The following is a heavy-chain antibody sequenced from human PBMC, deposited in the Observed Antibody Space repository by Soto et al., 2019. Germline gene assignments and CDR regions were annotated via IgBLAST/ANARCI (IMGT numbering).Heavy chain of an antibody. CDR3: ATLSSHCSGGSCYYNWFDP. D-gene: IGHD2-15*01. V-gene: IGHV1-24*01. Sequence: ASVKVSCKVSGYTLTELAMHWVRQAPGKGLEWMGGFDPEDGETIYAQKFQGRVTMTEDTSTDTAYMELSNLRSEDTAVYYCATLSSHCSGGSCYYNWFDPWGQGTLVTVSS. CDR1: GYTLTELA. J-gene: IGHJ5*02. CDR2: FDPEDGET.